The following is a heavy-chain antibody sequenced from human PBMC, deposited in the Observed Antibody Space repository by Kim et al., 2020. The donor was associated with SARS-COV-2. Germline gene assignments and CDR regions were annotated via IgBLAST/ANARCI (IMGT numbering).Heavy chain of an antibody. CDR3: ARGERFLEWLSIDY. D-gene: IGHD3-3*01. CDR2: IIPIFGTA. J-gene: IGHJ4*02. CDR1: GGTFSSYA. Sequence: SVKVSCKASGGTFSSYAISWVRQAPGQGLEWMGGIIPIFGTANYAQKFQGRVTITADESTSTAYMELSSLRSEDTAVYYCARGERFLEWLSIDYWGQGTLVTVSS. V-gene: IGHV1-69*13.